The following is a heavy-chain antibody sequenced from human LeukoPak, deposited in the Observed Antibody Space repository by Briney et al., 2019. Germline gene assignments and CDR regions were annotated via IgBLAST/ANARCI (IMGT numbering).Heavy chain of an antibody. CDR2: ISAGGDVT. Sequence: GGSLRLSCAASTFSFSRYPMGWVRQAPGKGLEWVSGISAGGDVTFHADPVKGRFTISRDNSKNTLYLQMNSLRAEDTAVYYCAELDSSSSWGQGTLVTVSS. CDR1: TFSFSRYP. J-gene: IGHJ5*02. D-gene: IGHD6-6*01. V-gene: IGHV3-23*01. CDR3: AELDSSSS.